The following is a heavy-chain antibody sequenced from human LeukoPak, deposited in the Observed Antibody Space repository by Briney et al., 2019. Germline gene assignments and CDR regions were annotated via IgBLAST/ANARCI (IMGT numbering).Heavy chain of an antibody. V-gene: IGHV5-51*01. CDR1: GYSFTSYW. CDR3: ARRASPNYYDSSGYSP. D-gene: IGHD3-22*01. CDR2: IYPGDSDT. Sequence: GESLKISCKGSGYSFTSYWIGWVRQMPGKGLEWMGIIYPGDSDTRYSPSFQGQVTISADKSISTAYLQWSSLKASDTAMYYCARRASPNYYDSSGYSPWGQGTLVTVSS. J-gene: IGHJ5*02.